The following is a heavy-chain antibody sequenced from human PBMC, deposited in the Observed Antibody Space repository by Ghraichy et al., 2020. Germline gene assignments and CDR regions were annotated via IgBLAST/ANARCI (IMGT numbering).Heavy chain of an antibody. CDR3: ARGRIRLSAQYYYDSSGYYFY. D-gene: IGHD3-22*01. V-gene: IGHV4-34*01. J-gene: IGHJ4*02. CDR1: GGSFSGYY. Sequence: ESLNISCAVYGGSFSGYYWSWIRQPPGKGLEWIGEINHSGSTNYNPSLKSRVTISVDTSKNQFSLKLSSVTAADTDVYYCARGRIRLSAQYYYDSSGYYFYWGQGTLVTVSS. CDR2: INHSGST.